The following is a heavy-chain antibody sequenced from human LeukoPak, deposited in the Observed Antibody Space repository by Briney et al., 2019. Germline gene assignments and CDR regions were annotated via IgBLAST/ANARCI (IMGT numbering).Heavy chain of an antibody. V-gene: IGHV1-18*01. Sequence: ASVKVSCKASGYTFTSYGISWVRQAPGQGLEWMGWISAYNGNTNYAQKLQGRVTMTTDTSTSTAYMELRSLRSDDTAVYYCAITASMVRGSRWFDPWGQGTLVTVSS. CDR3: AITASMVRGSRWFDP. CDR1: GYTFTSYG. CDR2: ISAYNGNT. D-gene: IGHD3-10*01. J-gene: IGHJ5*02.